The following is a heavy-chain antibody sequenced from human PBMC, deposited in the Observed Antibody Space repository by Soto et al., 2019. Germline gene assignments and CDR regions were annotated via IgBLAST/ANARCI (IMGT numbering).Heavy chain of an antibody. J-gene: IGHJ4*01. CDR3: AKRRGAGGHFDY. CDR2: VSIGGST. D-gene: IGHD2-15*01. Sequence: DVQLLESGGGLVQPEGSLRLSCAASGFTFSSYAMGWVRQGPGKGLELVAVVSIGGSTHYADSVRGRFTISRDNSKNTLSLQMNSLTAEDTAVYFCAKRRGAGGHFDYWGHGALVTVSS. CDR1: GFTFSSYA. V-gene: IGHV3-23*01.